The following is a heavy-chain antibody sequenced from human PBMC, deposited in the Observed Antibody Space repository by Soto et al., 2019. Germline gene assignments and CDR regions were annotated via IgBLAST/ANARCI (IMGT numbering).Heavy chain of an antibody. J-gene: IGHJ4*02. D-gene: IGHD2-2*01. V-gene: IGHV3-53*01. CDR2: IFAGGVT. CDR3: VRTSSY. Sequence: PGGSLRLSCAASGFAVNSDYMSWVRQAPGKGLEWVSVIFAGGVTHYSDSVKGRFTISRDNSKNTVFLQMNSLRLEDTAVYYCVRTSSYWGQGIRVTVSS. CDR1: GFAVNSDY.